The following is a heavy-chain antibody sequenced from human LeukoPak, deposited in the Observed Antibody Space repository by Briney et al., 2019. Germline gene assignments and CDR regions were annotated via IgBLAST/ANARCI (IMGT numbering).Heavy chain of an antibody. V-gene: IGHV3-23*01. J-gene: IGHJ4*02. Sequence: GGSLRLSCAASRFTFNIYAMTWVRQAPGKGLEWVSAMTAGSKSTYIADSVRGRFIISRDDSKNTLFLQMNSLRAEDTAVYYCARGSGYFYGSGPYHLLDYWGQGTLVTVSS. CDR3: ARGSGYFYGSGPYHLLDY. CDR2: MTAGSKST. CDR1: RFTFNIYA. D-gene: IGHD3-10*01.